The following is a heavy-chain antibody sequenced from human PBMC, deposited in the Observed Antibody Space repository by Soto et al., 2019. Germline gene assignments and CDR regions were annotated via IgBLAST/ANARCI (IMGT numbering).Heavy chain of an antibody. V-gene: IGHV3-30-3*01. D-gene: IGHD3-22*01. CDR1: GFTFSSYA. CDR3: TADYYDSSGYSGYFDY. CDR2: MSYDGSNK. J-gene: IGHJ4*02. Sequence: PGGSLRLSCAASGFTFSSYAMHWVRQAPGKGLEWVAVMSYDGSNKYYADSVKGRFTISRDNSKNTLYLQMNSLRAEDTAVYYCTADYYDSSGYSGYFDYWGQGTLVTVSS.